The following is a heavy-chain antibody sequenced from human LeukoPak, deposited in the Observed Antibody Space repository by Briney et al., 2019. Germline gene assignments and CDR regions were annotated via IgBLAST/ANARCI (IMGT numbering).Heavy chain of an antibody. Sequence: GGSLRLSCVGSGFSFSTYDMGWVRQTPGKGLEGVSAISTTGGYTEDADSVKGRFTISRDNSQHTLFLQMHSLRAEDTAVYYCAKKPATIKFPFDIWGQGTLVTVSP. CDR1: GFSFSTYD. D-gene: IGHD5-24*01. V-gene: IGHV3-23*01. CDR3: AKKPATIKFPFDI. CDR2: ISTTGGYT. J-gene: IGHJ4*02.